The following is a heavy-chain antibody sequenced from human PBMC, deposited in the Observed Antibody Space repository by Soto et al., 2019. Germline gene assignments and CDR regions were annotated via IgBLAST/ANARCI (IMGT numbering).Heavy chain of an antibody. CDR2: IYYSGST. CDR1: GGSISSSSYY. CDR3: ARRSYYGSGSIFDY. D-gene: IGHD3-10*01. V-gene: IGHV4-39*01. J-gene: IGHJ4*02. Sequence: SETLSLTCTVSGGSISSSSYYWGWIRQPPGKGLEWIGSIYYSGSTYYNPSLKSRVTISVDTSKNQFSLKVSSVTAADTAVYYCARRSYYGSGSIFDYWGQGTLVTVSS.